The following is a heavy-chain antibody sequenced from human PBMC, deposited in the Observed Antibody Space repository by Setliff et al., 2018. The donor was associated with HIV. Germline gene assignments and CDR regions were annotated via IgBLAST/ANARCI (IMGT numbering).Heavy chain of an antibody. Sequence: ASVKVSCNVSGYSLTEFPMHWVRQAPGKGLEWMGGFDPEDGETIHEQNFQGRVTMTEDTSTDTAYLELSGLRSEDTAVYYCTTGVRVFRYTSGWTPYSFFDSWGQGTLVTVSS. V-gene: IGHV1-24*01. J-gene: IGHJ4*02. CDR3: TTGVRVFRYTSGWTPYSFFDS. D-gene: IGHD6-25*01. CDR1: GYSLTEFP. CDR2: FDPEDGET.